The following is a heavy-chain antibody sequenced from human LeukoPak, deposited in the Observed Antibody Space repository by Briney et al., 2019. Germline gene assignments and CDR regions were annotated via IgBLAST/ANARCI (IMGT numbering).Heavy chain of an antibody. Sequence: SVKVSFKASGGTFSSYAISWVRQAPGQGLEWMGGIIPIFGTANYAQKFQGRVTITADESTSTAYMELSSLRSEDTAVYYCARDDDYSGSRGRPRAFDIWGQGTMVTVSS. CDR3: ARDDDYSGSRGRPRAFDI. J-gene: IGHJ3*02. CDR1: GGTFSSYA. D-gene: IGHD1-26*01. V-gene: IGHV1-69*13. CDR2: IIPIFGTA.